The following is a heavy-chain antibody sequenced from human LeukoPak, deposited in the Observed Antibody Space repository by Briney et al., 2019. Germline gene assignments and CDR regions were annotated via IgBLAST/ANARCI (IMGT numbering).Heavy chain of an antibody. CDR3: ASYLTSIPSGMDV. D-gene: IGHD2/OR15-2a*01. J-gene: IGHJ6*02. V-gene: IGHV3-74*01. CDR1: GLTFSSYW. CDR2: ISTDGSST. Sequence: GVSLRLSCAASGLTFSSYWMHWVRQAPGKGLVWVSRISTDGSSTTYADSVKGRFTISRDNVKNTLFLQMNSLRAEDTAVYYCASYLTSIPSGMDVWGQGTTVTVSS.